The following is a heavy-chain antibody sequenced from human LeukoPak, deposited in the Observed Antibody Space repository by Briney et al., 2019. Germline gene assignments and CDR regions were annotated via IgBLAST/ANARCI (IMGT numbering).Heavy chain of an antibody. J-gene: IGHJ4*02. CDR2: IKNKANSYIT. CDR1: GFTFSDHF. D-gene: IGHD1-26*01. CDR3: ASIRGTLGY. Sequence: GGSLRLSCAASGFTFSDHFMDWVRQALGKGLEWVGRIKNKANSYITQYAASMEGRFTISRDDSKNSLYLQMSSLKTEDTAMYYCASIRGTLGYWGQGTVVTVSS. V-gene: IGHV3-72*01.